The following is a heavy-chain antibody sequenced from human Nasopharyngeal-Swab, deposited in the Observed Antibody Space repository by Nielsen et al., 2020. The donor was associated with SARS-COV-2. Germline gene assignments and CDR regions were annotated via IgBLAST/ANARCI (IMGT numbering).Heavy chain of an antibody. Sequence: GESLKISCAASGFSFSSYWMHWVRQAPGKGLVWVSRINSDGSSTSYADSVKGRFTICRDNAKNTLYLQMNSMRAEDTAVYYCARGGVVVPAAHYYYYYMDVWGKGTTVTVSS. V-gene: IGHV3-74*01. CDR3: ARGGVVVPAAHYYYYYMDV. D-gene: IGHD2-2*01. CDR1: GFSFSSYW. J-gene: IGHJ6*03. CDR2: INSDGSST.